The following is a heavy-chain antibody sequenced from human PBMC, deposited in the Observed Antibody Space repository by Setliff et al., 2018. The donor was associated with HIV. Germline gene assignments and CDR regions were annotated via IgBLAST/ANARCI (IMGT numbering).Heavy chain of an antibody. CDR3: ARESPHGGDYILTTYYMDV. D-gene: IGHD4-17*01. V-gene: IGHV4-34*01. CDR1: GGSFSGYY. CDR2: INHSGST. Sequence: SETLSLTCAVYGGSFSGYYWSWIRQPPGKGLEWIGEINHSGSTNYNMSLWSRVTISLDTSKNQFSLKLSSVTAADTAVYYCARESPHGGDYILTTYYMDVWGKGTTVTVSS. J-gene: IGHJ6*03.